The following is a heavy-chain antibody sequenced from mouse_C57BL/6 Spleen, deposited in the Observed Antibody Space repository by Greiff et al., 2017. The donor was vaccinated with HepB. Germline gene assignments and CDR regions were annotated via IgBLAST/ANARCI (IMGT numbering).Heavy chain of an antibody. D-gene: IGHD1-2*01. CDR2: IDSSDSET. V-gene: IGHV1-52*01. CDR1: GYTFTSYW. CDR3: ARRIGSNYGYYFDY. Sequence: QVQLQQPGAELVRPGSSVKLSCKASGYTFTSYWMHWVKQRPIQGLEWIGNIDSSDSETHYNQKFKDKATLTVDKSSSTAYMQLSSLTSEDSAVYYCARRIGSNYGYYFDYWGQGTTLTVSS. J-gene: IGHJ2*01.